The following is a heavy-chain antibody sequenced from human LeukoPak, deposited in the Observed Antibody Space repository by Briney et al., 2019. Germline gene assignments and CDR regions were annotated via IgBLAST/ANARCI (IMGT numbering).Heavy chain of an antibody. CDR2: IYPGDSDT. D-gene: IGHD3/OR15-3a*01. J-gene: IGHJ4*02. CDR3: ARPTNLAWSPLDY. CDR1: GYSFTSYW. Sequence: GESLKISCKGSGYSFTSYWIGWVRQMPGKGLEWMGIIYPGDSDTRYSPSFQGQATISADKSISTAYLQWSSLKASDTAMYYCARPTNLAWSPLDYWGQGTLVTVSS. V-gene: IGHV5-51*01.